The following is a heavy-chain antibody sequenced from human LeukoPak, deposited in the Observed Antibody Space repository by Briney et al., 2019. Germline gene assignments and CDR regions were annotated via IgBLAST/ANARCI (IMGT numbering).Heavy chain of an antibody. CDR2: INHSGST. J-gene: IGHJ4*02. CDR1: GGSFSGYY. Sequence: PSETLSLTCAVYGGSFSGYYWSWIRQPPGKGLEWIGEINHSGSTNYNPSLKSRVTISVDTSKNQFSLKLSSVTAADTAVYYCARGVVATMPFDYWGKGTLVTVPS. CDR3: ARGVVATMPFDY. D-gene: IGHD5-12*01. V-gene: IGHV4-34*01.